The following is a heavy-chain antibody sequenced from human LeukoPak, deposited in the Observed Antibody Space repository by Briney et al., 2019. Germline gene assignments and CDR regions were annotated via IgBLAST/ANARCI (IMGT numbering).Heavy chain of an antibody. CDR1: GGTFSSYA. D-gene: IGHD3-10*01. V-gene: IGHV1-69*13. CDR2: IIPIFGTA. J-gene: IGHJ3*02. CDR3: ARGFVGEPGAFDI. Sequence: GASVKVSCTASGGTFSSYAISWVRQAPGQGLEWMGGIIPIFGTANYAQKFQGIVTITADESTSTAYMELSSLRSEDTAVYYCARGFVGEPGAFDIWGQGTMVTVSS.